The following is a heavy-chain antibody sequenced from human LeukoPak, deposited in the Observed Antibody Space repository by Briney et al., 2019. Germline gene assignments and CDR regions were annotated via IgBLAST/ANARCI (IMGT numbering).Heavy chain of an antibody. CDR2: INHSRST. J-gene: IGHJ5*02. V-gene: IGHV4-38-2*02. Sequence: SETLSLTCTVSGYSISSGYYWCWTRQPPGERLEWIGEINHSRSTNYNPSLKSRITISVDTSKTQFSLKLSSVTAADAAVYYCARLRGGGSSWYYNRVNWFDPWGHGTLVTVSS. CDR1: GYSISSGYY. CDR3: ARLRGGGSSWYYNRVNWFDP. D-gene: IGHD6-13*01.